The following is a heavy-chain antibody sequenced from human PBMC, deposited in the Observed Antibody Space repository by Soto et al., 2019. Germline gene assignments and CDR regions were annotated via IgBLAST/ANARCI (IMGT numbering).Heavy chain of an antibody. D-gene: IGHD1-26*01. V-gene: IGHV3-7*01. J-gene: IGHJ4*02. CDR2: IKQDGSEK. CDR1: RFTFSSYW. Sequence: GGSLRLSCAASRFTFSSYWMSWVRQAPGKGLEWVANIKQDGSEKYYVDSVKGRFTISRDNAKNSLYLQMNSLRAEDTAVYYCARDVLSGANFDYWGQGXLVTVSS. CDR3: ARDVLSGANFDY.